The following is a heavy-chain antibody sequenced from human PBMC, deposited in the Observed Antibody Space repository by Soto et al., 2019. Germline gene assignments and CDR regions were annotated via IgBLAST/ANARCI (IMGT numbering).Heavy chain of an antibody. V-gene: IGHV1-18*04. Sequence: ASVKVSCKASGYTFTSYGISWVRQAPGQGLEWMGWISAYNGNTNYAQKLQGRVTMTTDTSTSTAYMELRSLRSDDTAVYYCARDRRITMIPLNAGTDYWGQGTLVTVSS. D-gene: IGHD3-22*01. J-gene: IGHJ4*02. CDR1: GYTFTSYG. CDR2: ISAYNGNT. CDR3: ARDRRITMIPLNAGTDY.